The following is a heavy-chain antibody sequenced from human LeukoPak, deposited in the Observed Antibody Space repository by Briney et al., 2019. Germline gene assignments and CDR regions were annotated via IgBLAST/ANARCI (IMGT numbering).Heavy chain of an antibody. Sequence: SETLSLTCAVYGGSFSGYYWSWIPQPPGKGLEWFGEINHSGSTNYNPSLKSRVTISVDTSKNQFSLKLSSVTAADTAVYYCARGVDTEVVDDAFDIWGQGTMVTVSS. CDR1: GGSFSGYY. V-gene: IGHV4-34*01. CDR3: ARGVDTEVVDDAFDI. D-gene: IGHD2-15*01. CDR2: INHSGST. J-gene: IGHJ3*02.